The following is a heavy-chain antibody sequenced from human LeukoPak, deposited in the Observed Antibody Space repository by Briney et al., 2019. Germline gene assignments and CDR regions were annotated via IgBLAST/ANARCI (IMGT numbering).Heavy chain of an antibody. CDR3: VRDARGSLDY. V-gene: IGHV3-30-3*01. J-gene: IGHJ4*02. CDR1: GFTFSTSA. Sequence: RTGGSLRLSCAASGFTFSTSAMHWVRQAPGKGLESVTIVAFAGTNIHYIDSVKGRLTISRDNSKNTLYLEMDSLRTEDTAVYYCVRDARGSLDYWGQGTLVTVSP. CDR2: VAFAGTNI.